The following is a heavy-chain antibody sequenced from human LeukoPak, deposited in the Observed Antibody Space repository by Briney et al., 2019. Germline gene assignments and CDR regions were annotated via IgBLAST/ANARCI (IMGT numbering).Heavy chain of an antibody. CDR2: INSDGSST. J-gene: IGHJ4*02. V-gene: IGHV3-74*01. D-gene: IGHD5-24*01. CDR3: ARREYRDGYNV. Sequence: GGSLRLSCAASGFTFSSYWMHWVRQSPGKGLVWVSRINSDGSSTSYADSVKGRFTISRDNAKNSLYLQMNSLRAEDTAVYYCARREYRDGYNVWGQGTLVTVSS. CDR1: GFTFSSYW.